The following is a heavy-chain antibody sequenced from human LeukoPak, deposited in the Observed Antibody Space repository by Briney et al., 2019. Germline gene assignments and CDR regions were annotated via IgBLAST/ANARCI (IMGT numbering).Heavy chain of an antibody. CDR1: GYTFTSYG. J-gene: IGHJ4*02. Sequence: GASVKVSCKASGYTFTSYGISWVRQAPGQGLEWMGWISGYNDSTNYAQKVQGRVTMTTDTSTSTAYMELRSLRSDDTAVYSCARDDASRGFAGNSPLDYWGQGTLITVSS. CDR2: ISGYNDST. V-gene: IGHV1-18*01. CDR3: ARDDASRGFAGNSPLDY. D-gene: IGHD4-23*01.